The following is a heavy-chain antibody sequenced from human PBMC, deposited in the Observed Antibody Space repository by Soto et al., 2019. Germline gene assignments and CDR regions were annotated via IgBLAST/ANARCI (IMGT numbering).Heavy chain of an antibody. J-gene: IGHJ6*02. V-gene: IGHV3-33*01. Sequence: QVQLVESGGGVVQPGRSLRLSCAASGFTFNIHGMHWVRQAPGKGLEWVAVIYYDGSDKYYADSVKGRFTISRDNSKNKMYLELNSLRADDTGVYYCARDQDSYDSHEYAVFYYYSTMDVWGPGTTVTVSS. D-gene: IGHD3-22*01. CDR3: ARDQDSYDSHEYAVFYYYSTMDV. CDR1: GFTFNIHG. CDR2: IYYDGSDK.